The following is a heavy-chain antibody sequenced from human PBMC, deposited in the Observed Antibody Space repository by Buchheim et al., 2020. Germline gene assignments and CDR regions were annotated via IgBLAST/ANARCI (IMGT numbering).Heavy chain of an antibody. D-gene: IGHD3-16*02. Sequence: QVTLRESGPALVKPTQTLTLTCTFSGFSLSTSGMCVSWIRQPPGKALEWLARIDWDDDKYYSTSLKTRPTIPKDTSKNQVVLTMTNMDPVDTATYYCARMGHIWGSYRSNWGQGTL. CDR1: GFSLSTSGMC. V-gene: IGHV2-70*15. CDR2: IDWDDDK. J-gene: IGHJ4*02. CDR3: ARMGHIWGSYRSN.